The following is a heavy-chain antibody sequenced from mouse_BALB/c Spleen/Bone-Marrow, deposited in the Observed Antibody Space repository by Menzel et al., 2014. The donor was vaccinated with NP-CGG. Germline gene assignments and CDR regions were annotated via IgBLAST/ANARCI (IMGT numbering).Heavy chain of an antibody. CDR1: GYTFTTYS. Sequence: QVQLQQSGAELVRPGASVKLSCKASGYTFTTYSINWVKQRHGQGLVWIGIIYPSDSYTNYNQKFKEKATLTVDKSSSTAYMQISSPPAEDSAVYYCTRDDGSHFDYWGQGTLVTVSA. J-gene: IGHJ3*01. CDR2: IYPSDSYT. CDR3: TRDDGSHFDY. V-gene: IGHV1-69*02. D-gene: IGHD2-3*01.